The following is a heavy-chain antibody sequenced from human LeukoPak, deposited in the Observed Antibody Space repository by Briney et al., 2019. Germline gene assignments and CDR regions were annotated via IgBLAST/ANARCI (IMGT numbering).Heavy chain of an antibody. CDR3: ARRLRFNWNEIGY. Sequence: GESLRISCKGSGYSFTSYWISWVRQIPGKGLEWMGRIGPSDSYTNYSPSFQGHVTISANKSISTAYLQWSSLKASDTAMYYCARRLRFNWNEIGYWGQGTLVTVSS. V-gene: IGHV5-10-1*01. CDR1: GYSFTSYW. J-gene: IGHJ4*02. D-gene: IGHD1-20*01. CDR2: IGPSDSYT.